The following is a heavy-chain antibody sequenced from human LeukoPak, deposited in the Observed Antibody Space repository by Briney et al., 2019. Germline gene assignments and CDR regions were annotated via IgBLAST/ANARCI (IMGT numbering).Heavy chain of an antibody. J-gene: IGHJ6*03. CDR3: AAQTRHYDFWSGSPPYYYYYMDV. CDR2: IVVGSGNT. V-gene: IGHV1-58*01. Sequence: GASVKVSCKASGFTFTRSAVQWVRQARGQRLEWIGWIVVGSGNTNYAQKFQERVTITRDMPTSIAYMELSSLRSEDTAVYYCAAQTRHYDFWSGSPPYYYYYMDVWGKGTTVTVSS. D-gene: IGHD3-3*01. CDR1: GFTFTRSA.